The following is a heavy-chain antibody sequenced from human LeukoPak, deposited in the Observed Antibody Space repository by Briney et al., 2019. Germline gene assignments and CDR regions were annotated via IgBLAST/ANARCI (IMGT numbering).Heavy chain of an antibody. D-gene: IGHD3-3*01. CDR3: AKHAQGYDFWSGPTGSEYFDY. J-gene: IGHJ4*02. CDR1: GFTFSSYG. CDR2: ICCDGSNK. V-gene: IGHV3-33*06. Sequence: PGGSLRLSCAASGFTFSSYGMHWVRQAPGKGLEGVAGICCDGSNKYYADSVKGRFTISRDNSKNTLYLQMNSLRAEDTAVYYCAKHAQGYDFWSGPTGSEYFDYWGQGTLVTVSS.